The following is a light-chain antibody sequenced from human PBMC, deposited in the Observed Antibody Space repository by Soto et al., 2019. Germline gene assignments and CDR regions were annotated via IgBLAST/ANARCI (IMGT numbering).Light chain of an antibody. CDR3: GTWDSSLSTGV. CDR2: DND. V-gene: IGLV1-51*01. CDR1: SSNIGNNL. Sequence: QSVSTQPPSVSAAPGQKVTISCSGTSSNIGNNLVSWYQHLPGTAPKLLIYDNDKRPSGIPDRFSGSRSGALATLGITGLQTGDEADYYCGTWDSSLSTGVLGGGTKLTVL. J-gene: IGLJ2*01.